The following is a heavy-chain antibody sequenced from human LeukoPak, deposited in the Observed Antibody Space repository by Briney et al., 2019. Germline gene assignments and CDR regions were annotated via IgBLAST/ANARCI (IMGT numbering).Heavy chain of an antibody. CDR3: AKDHYLYYDSSGYYPGMDV. CDR1: GFTFSSYS. V-gene: IGHV3-48*01. J-gene: IGHJ6*04. D-gene: IGHD3-22*01. Sequence: GGSLRLSCAASGFTFSSYSMNWVRQAPGKGLEWVSYISSSSSTIYYADSVKGRFTISRDNAKNSLYLQMNSLRAEDTAVYYCAKDHYLYYDSSGYYPGMDVWGKGTTVTLSS. CDR2: ISSSSSTI.